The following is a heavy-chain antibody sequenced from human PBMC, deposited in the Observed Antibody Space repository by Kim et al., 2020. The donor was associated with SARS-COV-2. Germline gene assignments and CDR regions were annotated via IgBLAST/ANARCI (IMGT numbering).Heavy chain of an antibody. CDR1: GYTFTGYY. D-gene: IGHD2-2*01. J-gene: IGHJ5*02. V-gene: IGHV1-2*06. CDR3: ARVYCSSTSCYHSLNWFDP. CDR2: INPNSGGT. Sequence: ASVKVSCKASGYTFTGYYMHWVRQAPGQGLEWMGRINPNSGGTNYAQKFQGRVTMTRDTSISTAYMELSRLRSDDTAVYYCARVYCSSTSCYHSLNWFDPWGQGTLVTVS.